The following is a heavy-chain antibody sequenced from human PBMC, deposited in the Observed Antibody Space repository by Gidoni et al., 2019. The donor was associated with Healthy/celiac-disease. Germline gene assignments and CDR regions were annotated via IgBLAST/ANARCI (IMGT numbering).Heavy chain of an antibody. Sequence: QVQLVESGGGVVQPGRSLRLSCAASGFTFSSYAMHWVRQAPGKRLEWVAVISYDGSNKYYADSVKGRFTISRDNSKNTLYLQMNSLRAEDTAVYYCVAYYYDSSGYYGEDYWGQGTLVTVSS. CDR2: ISYDGSNK. J-gene: IGHJ4*02. D-gene: IGHD3-22*01. CDR1: GFTFSSYA. V-gene: IGHV3-30-3*01. CDR3: VAYYYDSSGYYGEDY.